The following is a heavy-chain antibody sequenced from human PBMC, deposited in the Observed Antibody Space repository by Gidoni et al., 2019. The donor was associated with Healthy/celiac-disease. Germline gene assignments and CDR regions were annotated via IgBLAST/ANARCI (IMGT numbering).Heavy chain of an antibody. Sequence: EVQLLESGGGLVQPGGSLRLSYAASGFTFSSYAMSWVRQAPGKGLGWVSAISGSGGSTYYADSVKGRFTISRDNSKNTLYLQMNSLRAEDTAVYYCAKVPGGDDYYDSSGYYYYFDYWGQGTLVTVSS. CDR2: ISGSGGST. CDR3: AKVPGGDDYYDSSGYYYYFDY. CDR1: GFTFSSYA. J-gene: IGHJ4*02. V-gene: IGHV3-23*01. D-gene: IGHD3-22*01.